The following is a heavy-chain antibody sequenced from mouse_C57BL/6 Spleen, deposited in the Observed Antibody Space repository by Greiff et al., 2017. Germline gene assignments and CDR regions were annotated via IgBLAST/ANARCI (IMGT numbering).Heavy chain of an antibody. Sequence: VQLQQSGPELLKPGASVKISCKASGHALSSPRMNWVKQRPGKGLEWIGRIYSGDGDTNYNGKFKGKATLTADKSSSTAYMQLSSLTSEDSAVYYCARSDYYGSSYAMDYWGQGTSVTVSS. J-gene: IGHJ4*01. CDR3: ARSDYYGSSYAMDY. CDR2: IYSGDGDT. D-gene: IGHD1-1*01. CDR1: GHALSSPR. V-gene: IGHV1-82*01.